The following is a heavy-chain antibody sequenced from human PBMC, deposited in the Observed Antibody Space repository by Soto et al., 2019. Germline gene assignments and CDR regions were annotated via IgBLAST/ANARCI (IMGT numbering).Heavy chain of an antibody. CDR3: ARDKVRGVAAAGTNAPNYGMDV. J-gene: IGHJ6*02. V-gene: IGHV4-31*03. Sequence: SETLSLTCTVSGGSISSGGYYWSWIRQHPGKGLEWIGYIYYSGSTYYNPSLKSRVTISVDTSKNQFSLKLSSVTAADTAVYYCARDKVRGVAAAGTNAPNYGMDVWGQGTTVTVSS. CDR1: GGSISSGGYY. CDR2: IYYSGST. D-gene: IGHD6-13*01.